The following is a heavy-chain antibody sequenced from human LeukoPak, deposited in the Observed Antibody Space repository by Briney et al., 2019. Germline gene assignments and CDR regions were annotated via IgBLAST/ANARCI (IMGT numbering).Heavy chain of an antibody. CDR1: RLIYSRHC. D-gene: IGHD5-12*01. CDR3: SRDGYSGRYYDY. J-gene: IGHJ4*02. CDR2: IKQDGSEK. Sequence: GGSLRLSCAASRLIYSRHCMSGVRQAPGKGLEWVANIKQDGSEKYYVDSVKGRFTISRDNDKNSPHLQMNSLRAEDTAVYYWSRDGYSGRYYDYWGQPSLVTVSS. V-gene: IGHV3-7*04.